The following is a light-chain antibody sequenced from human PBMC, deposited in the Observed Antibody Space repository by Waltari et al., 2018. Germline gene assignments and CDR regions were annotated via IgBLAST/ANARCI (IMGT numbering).Light chain of an antibody. J-gene: IGLJ3*02. CDR2: EVN. Sequence: QSALTQPASVSGSPGQSITIPCPGTSSDVGRYNFVSWYQQHPGKAPQLIIYEVNKRPSGVSNRLSGSKSGNTASLTISGLQAEDESDYYCCSYAGRSTWVFGGGTKVTVL. CDR1: SSDVGRYNF. V-gene: IGLV2-23*02. CDR3: CSYAGRSTWV.